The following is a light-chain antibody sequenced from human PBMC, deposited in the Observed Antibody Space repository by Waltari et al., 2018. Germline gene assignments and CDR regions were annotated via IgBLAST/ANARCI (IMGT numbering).Light chain of an antibody. CDR2: DVT. CDR1: IRDSGGYND. Sequence: SALTQPDFVSGWPGQPINISGRGIIRDSGGYNDVSLYQQHPGEAPKVIIYDVTNRPSGVSNRFSGSKSGSSASLIISGLQPEDEAVYYCSSFTSSTTGIFGGGTKLTVL. CDR3: SSFTSSTTGI. J-gene: IGLJ2*01. V-gene: IGLV2-14*03.